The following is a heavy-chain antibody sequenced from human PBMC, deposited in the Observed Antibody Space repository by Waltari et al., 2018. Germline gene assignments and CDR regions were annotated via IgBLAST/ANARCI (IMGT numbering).Heavy chain of an antibody. Sequence: QVQLVQSGAEVKKPGASVKVSCKASGYTFTSYAMHWVRQAPGQRLEWMGWINAGNGNTKYSQKFQGRVTITRDTSASTAYMELSSLRSEDTAVYYCARVNMVQEVIIPFDYWGQGTLVTVSS. J-gene: IGHJ4*02. V-gene: IGHV1-3*01. D-gene: IGHD3-10*01. CDR3: ARVNMVQEVIIPFDY. CDR2: INAGNGNT. CDR1: GYTFTSYA.